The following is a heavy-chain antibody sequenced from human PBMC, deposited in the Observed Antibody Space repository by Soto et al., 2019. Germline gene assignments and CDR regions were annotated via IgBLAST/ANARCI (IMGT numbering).Heavy chain of an antibody. CDR2: IWYDGSNK. CDR1: GFTFSSYG. CDR3: ARDRGYYLDY. D-gene: IGHD3-22*01. V-gene: IGHV3-33*01. Sequence: QVQLVESGGGVVQPGRSPRLSCAASGFTFSSYGIHWVRQTPGKGLEWVAVIWYDGSNKYYADSVKGRFTISRDNSKNTLYLQMNSLRAEDTAVYYCARDRGYYLDYWGQGTLVTVSS. J-gene: IGHJ4*02.